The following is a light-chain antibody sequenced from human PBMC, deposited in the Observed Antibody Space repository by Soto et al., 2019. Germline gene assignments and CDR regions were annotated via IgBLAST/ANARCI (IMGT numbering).Light chain of an antibody. CDR2: DAS. J-gene: IGKJ5*01. CDR3: QQRSNWPIT. CDR1: QSVSSY. Sequence: EIVLTQSPATLSLSPGERATLSCRASQSVSSYLAWYQQKLGQAPRLLIYDASNRATGIPARFSGSGSGTDFTLTISSLEPEDCAVYYCQQRSNWPITFGQGTRLEIK. V-gene: IGKV3-11*01.